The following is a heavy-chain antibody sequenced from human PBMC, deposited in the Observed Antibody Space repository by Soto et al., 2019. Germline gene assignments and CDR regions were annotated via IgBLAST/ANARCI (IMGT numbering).Heavy chain of an antibody. Sequence: QVQLQESGPGLVKPSQTLSLTCTVSGGSISSAAYYWSWIRQHPGKGLEWIGYISHSGSTYYNPSLTSRVITSVDTSKNPFSLSLTSVTAADTAVYYCAREYTYGSTFFDCWGQGALVTVSS. CDR1: GGSISSAAYY. J-gene: IGHJ4*02. D-gene: IGHD2-2*02. V-gene: IGHV4-31*03. CDR2: ISHSGST. CDR3: AREYTYGSTFFDC.